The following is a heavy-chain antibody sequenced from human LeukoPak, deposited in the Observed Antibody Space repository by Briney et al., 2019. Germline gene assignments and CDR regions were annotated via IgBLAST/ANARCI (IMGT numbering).Heavy chain of an antibody. Sequence: GGSLRLSCAASGFTFSSYWMHWVRQAPGKGLVWVSRINSDGGSADYADSVKGRFTISRDNAKNTLYLQMNSLRADDTAVYYCAKDRSRAFDIWGQGTMVTVSS. CDR2: INSDGGSA. V-gene: IGHV3-74*01. J-gene: IGHJ3*02. CDR1: GFTFSSYW. CDR3: AKDRSRAFDI.